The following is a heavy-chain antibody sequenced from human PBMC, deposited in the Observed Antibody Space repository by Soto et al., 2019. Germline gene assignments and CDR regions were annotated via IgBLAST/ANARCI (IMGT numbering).Heavy chain of an antibody. Sequence: QVQLVESGGGVVQPGRSLRLSCAASGFTFSDYGMHWVRQAPGKGLEWVSLISYDGNTKYYADSVKGRFTISRDNSKNRLFLQPNRLRPGDKAVDYGAKGAPFYDYLWGSYRYPSLFHYRGQGTLVTLSS. CDR3: AKGAPFYDYLWGSYRYPSLFHY. D-gene: IGHD3-16*02. V-gene: IGHV3-30*18. J-gene: IGHJ4*02. CDR1: GFTFSDYG. CDR2: ISYDGNTK.